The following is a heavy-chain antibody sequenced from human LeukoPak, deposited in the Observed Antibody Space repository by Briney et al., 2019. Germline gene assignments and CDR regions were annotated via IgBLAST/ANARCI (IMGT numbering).Heavy chain of an antibody. CDR3: ARVRDCSSTSCYSSDSQLLWFGESYSGAQVSAFDI. Sequence: SVKVSCKASGGTFSSYAISWVRQAPGQGLEWMGGIIPIFGTANYAQKFPGRVTITADKSTSTAYMELSSLRSDDTAVYYCARVRDCSSTSCYSSDSQLLWFGESYSGAQVSAFDIWGQGTMVTVSS. D-gene: IGHD2-2*02. CDR2: IIPIFGTA. CDR1: GGTFSSYA. V-gene: IGHV1-69*06. J-gene: IGHJ3*02.